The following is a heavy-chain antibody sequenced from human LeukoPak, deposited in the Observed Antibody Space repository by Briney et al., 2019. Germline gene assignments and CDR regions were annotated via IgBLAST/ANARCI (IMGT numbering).Heavy chain of an antibody. CDR3: ARDFSGYCSSTSCPPRYNWFDP. CDR2: IYTSGST. Sequence: PSETLSLTCTVSGGSISSYYWSWLRQPAGKGLEWIGRIYTSGSTNYNPSLKSRVTMSVDTSKNQFSLKLSSVTAADTAVYYCARDFSGYCSSTSCPPRYNWFDPWGQGTLVTVSS. D-gene: IGHD2-2*01. CDR1: GGSISSYY. V-gene: IGHV4-4*07. J-gene: IGHJ5*02.